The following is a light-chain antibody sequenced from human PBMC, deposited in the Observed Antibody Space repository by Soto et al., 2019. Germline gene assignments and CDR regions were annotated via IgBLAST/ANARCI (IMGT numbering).Light chain of an antibody. V-gene: IGKV1-5*01. CDR3: QQYNTFPYT. CDR2: DVS. J-gene: IGKJ2*01. CDR1: QSFNRW. Sequence: DIHMTQSPSTLPASVGDRVTITCRASQSFNRWLAWYQQKPGKAPKLLIYDVSTLETGVPSRFSGSGSGTEFSLTISSLQPDDLATYFCQQYNTFPYTGGQATKLVI.